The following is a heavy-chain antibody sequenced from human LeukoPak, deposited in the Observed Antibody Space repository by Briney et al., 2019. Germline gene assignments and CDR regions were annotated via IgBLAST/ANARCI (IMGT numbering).Heavy chain of an antibody. V-gene: IGHV3-74*01. D-gene: IGHD2-2*02. CDR3: ASSDCSSTSCYTGSGNYYMDV. J-gene: IGHJ6*03. Sequence: GGSLRLSCAASGFTFSSYWMHWVRQAPGKGLVWVSRINSDGSSTSYADSVKGRFTISRDNAKYTLYLQMNSLRAEDTAVYYCASSDCSSTSCYTGSGNYYMDVWGKGTTVTVSS. CDR1: GFTFSSYW. CDR2: INSDGSST.